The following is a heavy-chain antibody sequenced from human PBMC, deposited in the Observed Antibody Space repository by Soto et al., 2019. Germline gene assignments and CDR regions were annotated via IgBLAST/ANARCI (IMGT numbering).Heavy chain of an antibody. V-gene: IGHV1-2*02. J-gene: IGHJ6*02. CDR1: GYTFTAYY. CDR2: INPKFGDT. CDR3: ARNMDYYYGPGSGNGHGV. D-gene: IGHD3-10*01. Sequence: QVQLVQSGAEVKEPGDSVRVSCEASGYTFTAYYIHWVRQAPGQGLEWMGWINPKFGDTTYAQDFQGRLTLTRDMSISTVYMDLSRLTSDDMAIYYCARNMDYYYGPGSGNGHGVWGQGTTVNVFS.